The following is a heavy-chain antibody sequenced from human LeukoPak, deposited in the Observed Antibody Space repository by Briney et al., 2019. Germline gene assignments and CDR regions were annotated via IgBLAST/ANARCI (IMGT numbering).Heavy chain of an antibody. CDR3: AITSGFYDY. V-gene: IGHV3-66*01. D-gene: IGHD6-19*01. CDR1: GFTVSSNH. Sequence: GGSLRLSCAASGFTVSSNHMSWVRRAPGKGLEWVSVINSGGSTYYADSVKARFTISRDNSKNTLYLQMNSLRGEDTAVYYCAITSGFYDYWGQGTLVTVSS. CDR2: INSGGST. J-gene: IGHJ4*02.